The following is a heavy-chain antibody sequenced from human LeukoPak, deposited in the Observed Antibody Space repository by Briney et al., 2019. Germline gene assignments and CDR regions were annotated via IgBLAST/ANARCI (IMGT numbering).Heavy chain of an antibody. CDR2: INQDGSKN. CDR3: ARERITINGDYFDN. Sequence: PGGSLRLSCAASESTFNIYWMTWVRQAPGKGLEWVANINQDGSKNDYVDSVKGRFIISRDNAKNSLFLQMNSLTVADTAMYYCARERITINGDYFDNWGQGTLVSVSS. CDR1: ESTFNIYW. J-gene: IGHJ4*01. D-gene: IGHD3-10*01. V-gene: IGHV3-7*01.